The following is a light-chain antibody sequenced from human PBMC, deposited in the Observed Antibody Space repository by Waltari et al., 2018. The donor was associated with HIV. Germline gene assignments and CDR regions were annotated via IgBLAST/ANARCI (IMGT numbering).Light chain of an antibody. J-gene: IGLJ2*01. V-gene: IGLV3-1*01. CDR2: QDS. CDR3: QAWDSSTVV. CDR1: KLGDKY. Sequence: SYEVTQPPSVSVSPGQTATITCSGDKLGDKYACWYQQRPGQSPVLVIYQDSKRPSAIPERVSGSNSGNTATLNISGTQAMDESDYYCQAWDSSTVVFGGGTKLTVL.